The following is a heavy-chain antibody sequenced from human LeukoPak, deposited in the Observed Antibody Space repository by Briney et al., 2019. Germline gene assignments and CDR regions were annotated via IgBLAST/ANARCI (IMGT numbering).Heavy chain of an antibody. CDR2: INNGGGVI. CDR1: RLKISDYS. J-gene: IGHJ5*01. CDR3: VVQAGLTYYDISFDS. D-gene: IGHD3-9*01. V-gene: IGHV3-11*01. Sequence: PGGSLRLSCAASRLKISDYSMSWIRQSPGKGLEWISSINNGGGVIQYANSVKGRFTISRDNTKNSLYLQMNSLTDDDTAVYYCVVQAGLTYYDISFDSWGQGTLVTVSS.